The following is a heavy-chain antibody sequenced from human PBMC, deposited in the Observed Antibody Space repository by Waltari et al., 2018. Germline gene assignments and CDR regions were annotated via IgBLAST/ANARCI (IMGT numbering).Heavy chain of an antibody. V-gene: IGHV3-33*06. J-gene: IGHJ4*02. D-gene: IGHD1-26*01. CDR3: AKDRQAGTYLGLNFLY. Sequence: QVQLVESGGGVVQPGMSLRLACAASGFTFSSYGIDRVRQAPGKGLGWLAVIWYDGSNEYYADSVKGRFTISRDNAKNTLYLQMNGLRAEDTAVYYCAKDRQAGTYLGLNFLYWGQGTLVTVSS. CDR2: IWYDGSNE. CDR1: GFTFSSYG.